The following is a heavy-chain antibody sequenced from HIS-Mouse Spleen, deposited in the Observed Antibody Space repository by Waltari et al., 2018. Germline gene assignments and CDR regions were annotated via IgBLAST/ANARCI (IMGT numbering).Heavy chain of an antibody. J-gene: IGHJ2*01. CDR3: AREIPYSRSWYDWYFDL. V-gene: IGHV4-39*07. CDR1: GGSISSSSYY. D-gene: IGHD6-13*01. Sequence: QLHLQESGPGLVKPSETLSLTCTVSGGSISSSSYYWGWIRQPPGKGLEWIGSIYYSGGTYDNPSLKSRVTMPVETSQNQFSLKLSSVTAADTAVYSCAREIPYSRSWYDWYFDLWGRGTLVTVSS. CDR2: IYYSGGT.